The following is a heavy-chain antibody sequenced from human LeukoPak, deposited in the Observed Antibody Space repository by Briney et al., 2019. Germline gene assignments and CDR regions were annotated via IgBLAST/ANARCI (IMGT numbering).Heavy chain of an antibody. J-gene: IGHJ6*03. Sequence: PSETLSLTCTVSGGSIYSGSYYWSWIRQPAGKGLEWIGRIYTSGSTNYNPSLKSRVTISVDTSKNQFSLKLSSVTAADTAVYYCARGVQLWDDYYYYYMDVWGKGTTVTVSS. CDR2: IYTSGST. D-gene: IGHD5-18*01. CDR3: ARGVQLWDDYYYYYMDV. V-gene: IGHV4-61*02. CDR1: GGSIYSGSYY.